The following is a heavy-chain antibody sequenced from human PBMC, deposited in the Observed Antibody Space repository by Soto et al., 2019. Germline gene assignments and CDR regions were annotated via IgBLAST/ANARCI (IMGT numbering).Heavy chain of an antibody. Sequence: ESGPTLVNPTQTLTLTCTFSGFSLSTSGVGVGWIRQPPGKALEWLALSYWNDDKRYSPSLKSRLTISKDTSTNQMILTMTNMDPVDTATYYCEHRGCCSSTSCFYSFYGMDVWSQGTTVTVSS. V-gene: IGHV2-5*01. CDR1: GFSLSTSGVG. J-gene: IGHJ6*02. D-gene: IGHD2-2*01. CDR2: SYWNDDK. CDR3: EHRGCCSSTSCFYSFYGMDV.